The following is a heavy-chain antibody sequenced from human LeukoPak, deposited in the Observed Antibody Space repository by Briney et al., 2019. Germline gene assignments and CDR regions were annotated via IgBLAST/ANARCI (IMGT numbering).Heavy chain of an antibody. CDR2: IYYSGST. V-gene: IGHV4-59*01. J-gene: IGHJ3*02. CDR3: ARASLVATERAFDI. CDR1: GGSFRGYY. D-gene: IGHD5-12*01. Sequence: SETLSLTCAVYGGSFRGYYWSWIREPPGKGLEWIGYIYYSGSTNYNPSLKSRVTISVDTSKNQFSLKLSSVTAADTAVYYCARASLVATERAFDIWGQGTMVTVSS.